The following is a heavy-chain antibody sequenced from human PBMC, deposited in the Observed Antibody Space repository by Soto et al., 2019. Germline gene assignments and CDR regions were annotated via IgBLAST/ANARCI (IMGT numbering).Heavy chain of an antibody. Sequence: GGSLRLSCAASGFTFSNAWMNWVRQAPGKGLEWVGRIKSKTDGGTTDYAAPVKGRFTISRDDSKNTLYLQMNSLKTEDTAVYYCTTATSSRKKSYYFDYWGQGTLVTVSS. CDR1: GFTFSNAW. V-gene: IGHV3-15*07. J-gene: IGHJ4*02. D-gene: IGHD6-13*01. CDR2: IKSKTDGGTT. CDR3: TTATSSRKKSYYFDY.